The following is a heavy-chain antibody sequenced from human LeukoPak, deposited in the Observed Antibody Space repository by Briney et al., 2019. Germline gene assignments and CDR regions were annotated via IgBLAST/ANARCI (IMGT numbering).Heavy chain of an antibody. CDR2: IYYSGST. D-gene: IGHD6-13*01. Sequence: PSETLSLTRTVSGGSISSYYWSWIRQPPGKGLEWIGYIYYSGSTNYNPSLKSRVTISVDTSKNQFSLKLSSVTAADTAVYYCARDRGIGKAAAGSYWYFDLWGRGTLVTVSS. V-gene: IGHV4-59*01. J-gene: IGHJ2*01. CDR3: ARDRGIGKAAAGSYWYFDL. CDR1: GGSISSYY.